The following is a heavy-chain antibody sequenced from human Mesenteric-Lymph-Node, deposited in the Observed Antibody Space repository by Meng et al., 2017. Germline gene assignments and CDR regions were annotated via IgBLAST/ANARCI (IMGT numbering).Heavy chain of an antibody. Sequence: QVQLQQWGAGLLKPSETLSLTCAVYGGSFSGYYWSWIRQPPGKGLEWIGEINHSGSTNYNPSLKSRVTISVDTSKNQFSLKLSSVTAADTAVYYCARGTLEADDYYFDYWGQGTLVTVSS. CDR2: INHSGST. V-gene: IGHV4-34*01. D-gene: IGHD2-21*02. CDR3: ARGTLEADDYYFDY. CDR1: GGSFSGYY. J-gene: IGHJ4*02.